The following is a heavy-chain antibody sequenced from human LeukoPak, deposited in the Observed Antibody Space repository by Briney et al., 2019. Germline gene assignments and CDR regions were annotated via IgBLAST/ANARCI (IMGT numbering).Heavy chain of an antibody. D-gene: IGHD1-26*01. CDR3: ARHRSGSYSLYDY. Sequence: ASVKVSCKTSGYTFTSYDINWVRQATGQGLEWMGWMNPNSGNAGYTQKFQGRVTMTRNTSISTAYMELSSLRSEDTAVYYCARHRSGSYSLYDYWGQGTLVTVSS. CDR1: GYTFTSYD. CDR2: MNPNSGNA. J-gene: IGHJ4*02. V-gene: IGHV1-8*01.